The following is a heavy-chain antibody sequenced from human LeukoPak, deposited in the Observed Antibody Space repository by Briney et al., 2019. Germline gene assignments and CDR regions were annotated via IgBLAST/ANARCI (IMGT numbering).Heavy chain of an antibody. CDR2: ITSSSSYI. J-gene: IGHJ4*02. Sequence: NPGGSLRLSCAASGFTFSSYTMNWVRQAPGKGLEWVSSITSSSSYIYYADSVKGRFTISRDNAKNSLCLQMNSLRAEDTAVYYCARDHGGDSSGRDYWGQGTLVTVSS. D-gene: IGHD3-22*01. V-gene: IGHV3-21*01. CDR3: ARDHGGDSSGRDY. CDR1: GFTFSSYT.